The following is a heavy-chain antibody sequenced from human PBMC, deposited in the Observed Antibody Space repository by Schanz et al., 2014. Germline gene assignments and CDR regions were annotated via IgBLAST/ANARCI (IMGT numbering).Heavy chain of an antibody. J-gene: IGHJ4*02. V-gene: IGHV3-66*01. CDR3: ARGRGYIIGQ. Sequence: EVQLVESGGGLVQPGGSLRLSCAVSGFSVSNPYMHWVRQPPGKGLEWVSVINSAGTTYYADSVKGRFTFSRDSSKNTVYLQMDSLRADDTSVYYCARGRGYIIGQWGQGILVTVSS. D-gene: IGHD3-10*01. CDR1: GFSVSNPY. CDR2: INSAGTT.